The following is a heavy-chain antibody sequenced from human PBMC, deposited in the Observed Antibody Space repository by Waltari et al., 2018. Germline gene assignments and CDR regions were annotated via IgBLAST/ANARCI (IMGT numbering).Heavy chain of an antibody. CDR3: SRSPAGYSRSDY. CDR2: IDDGGSGT. CDR1: GFAFSSYW. Sequence: EVRLEESGGGLVQPGGSLRLSCAASGFAFSSYWMHWVRQAPGKGLVWVSRIDDGGSGTTYAYSVMCRFTISRANAKNTVYLEMNRLRAEDTAVYYCSRSPAGYSRSDYWGQGTLVTVSS. J-gene: IGHJ4*02. V-gene: IGHV3-74*01. D-gene: IGHD5-18*01.